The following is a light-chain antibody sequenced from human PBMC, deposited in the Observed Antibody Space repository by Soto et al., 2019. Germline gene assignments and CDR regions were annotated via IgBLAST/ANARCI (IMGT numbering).Light chain of an antibody. V-gene: IGLV2-14*01. CDR3: SSYTSGSTLYV. Sequence: QSALTQPAPVSGSPGQSLTISCTGTSSDVGSYNYVSWYQHHPGTAPRLMIYASSNRPPGVSHRFSGSRSGNTASLTISGLQAEDEADYYCSSYTSGSTLYVCGTGTKVTVL. CDR1: SSDVGSYNY. J-gene: IGLJ1*01. CDR2: ASS.